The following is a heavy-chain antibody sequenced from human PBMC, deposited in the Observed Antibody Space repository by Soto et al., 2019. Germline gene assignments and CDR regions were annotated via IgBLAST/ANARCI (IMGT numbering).Heavy chain of an antibody. CDR3: ARQGTGWYFDY. V-gene: IGHV5-51*01. CDR2: IYPDDSDT. Sequence: PGESLKISCKGSGNIFTAHWIGWVRQMPGKGLEWVGIIYPDDSDTKYSPSFEGHFTISADKSISTAYLQWSSLKASDTAMYYCARQGTGWYFDYWGQGTVVTVSS. J-gene: IGHJ4*02. D-gene: IGHD6-19*01. CDR1: GNIFTAHW.